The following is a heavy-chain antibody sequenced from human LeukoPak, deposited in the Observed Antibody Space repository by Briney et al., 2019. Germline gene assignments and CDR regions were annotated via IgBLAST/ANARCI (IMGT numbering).Heavy chain of an antibody. Sequence: SETLSLTCTVSGGSTSSHYWSWIRQPPGKGLEWIGCIYYSGSTNYNPSLKSRVTISVDTSKNQFSLKLSSVTAADTAVYYCARGGYYYYYYMDVWGKGTTVTVSS. V-gene: IGHV4-59*11. CDR1: GGSTSSHY. CDR3: ARGGYYYYYYMDV. J-gene: IGHJ6*03. CDR2: IYYSGST.